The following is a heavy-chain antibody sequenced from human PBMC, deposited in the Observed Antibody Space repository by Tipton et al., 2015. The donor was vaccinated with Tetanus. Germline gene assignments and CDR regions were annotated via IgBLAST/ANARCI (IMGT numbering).Heavy chain of an antibody. J-gene: IGHJ6*02. Sequence: TLSLTCAVYGASFSDYYWSWIRQAPGKGLEWIGEINHSGNTNYNPSLKSGVTISLDTSKNQFSLKLTSVSAADTAVYYCARLTGHSMDVVDYYYFGMDVWGQGTKVTVSS. V-gene: IGHV4-34*01. CDR3: ARLTGHSMDVVDYYYFGMDV. CDR2: INHSGNT. D-gene: IGHD2-21*01. CDR1: GASFSDYY.